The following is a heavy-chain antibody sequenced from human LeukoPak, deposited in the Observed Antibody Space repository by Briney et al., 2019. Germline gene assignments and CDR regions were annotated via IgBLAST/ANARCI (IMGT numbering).Heavy chain of an antibody. CDR3: AKVLSGSQDY. V-gene: IGHV3-23*01. CDR2: IGGGEST. CDR1: GFTFSSYA. J-gene: IGHJ4*02. Sequence: GGSLRLSCAVSGFTFSSYAMNWVRQAPGKGLEWVSTIGGGESTYYADSVKGRFTISRDNSKNTVYPQMNSLRAEDTAVYYCAKVLSGSQDYWGQGTLVTVFS. D-gene: IGHD1-26*01.